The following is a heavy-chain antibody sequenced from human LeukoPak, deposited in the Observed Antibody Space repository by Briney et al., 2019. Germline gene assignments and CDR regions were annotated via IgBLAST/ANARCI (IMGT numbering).Heavy chain of an antibody. CDR3: ARYQLLL. Sequence: GRSLGLSCAASGFTFSSYAMHRVRQAPGKGLEWVAVISYDGSNKYYADSVKGRFTISRDNSKNTLYLQMNSLRAEDTAVYYCARYQLLLWGQGTLVTASS. CDR2: ISYDGSNK. J-gene: IGHJ4*02. V-gene: IGHV3-30*01. CDR1: GFTFSSYA. D-gene: IGHD2-2*01.